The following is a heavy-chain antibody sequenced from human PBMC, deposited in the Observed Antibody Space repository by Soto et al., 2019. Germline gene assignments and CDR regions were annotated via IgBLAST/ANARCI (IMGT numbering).Heavy chain of an antibody. V-gene: IGHV1-69*13. Sequence: SVKVSCKASGGTFSSYAISWVRQAPGQGLEWMGGIIPIFGTANYAQKFQGRVTITADESTSTAYMELSSLRSEDTAVYYCASRIAAAGTGTNPFDYWGQGTLVTVSS. CDR1: GGTFSSYA. CDR3: ASRIAAAGTGTNPFDY. D-gene: IGHD6-13*01. CDR2: IIPIFGTA. J-gene: IGHJ4*02.